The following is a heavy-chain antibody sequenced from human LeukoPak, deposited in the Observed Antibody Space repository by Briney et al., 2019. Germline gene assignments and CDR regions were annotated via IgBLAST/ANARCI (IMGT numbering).Heavy chain of an antibody. CDR1: GGSFSGYY. CDR3: TRGAGWLIDY. CDR2: IYYSGST. V-gene: IGHV4-59*01. D-gene: IGHD3-16*01. Sequence: PSETLSLTCAVYGGSFSGYYWSWIRQPPGKGLEWIGYIYYSGSTNYNPSLKSRVTISVDTSKNQFSLKLNSLTTADTAVYYCTRGAGWLIDYWGQGILVTVSS. J-gene: IGHJ4*02.